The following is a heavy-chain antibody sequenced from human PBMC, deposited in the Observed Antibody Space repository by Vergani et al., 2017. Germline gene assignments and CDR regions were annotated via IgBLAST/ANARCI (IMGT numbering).Heavy chain of an antibody. J-gene: IGHJ4*02. V-gene: IGHV3-23*01. CDR3: AKSGLNYCGGDCYFGY. CDR1: GFTFSSYA. Sequence: EVQLLESGGGLVQPGGSLRLSCAASGFTFSSYAMSWVRQAPGKGLEWVSGISGSGGGTDYADSVKGRFTISRDNSRNTLWLQINSLRAEDTAVYYCAKSGLNYCGGDCYFGYWGQGTLVIVSS. D-gene: IGHD2-21*02. CDR2: ISGSGGGT.